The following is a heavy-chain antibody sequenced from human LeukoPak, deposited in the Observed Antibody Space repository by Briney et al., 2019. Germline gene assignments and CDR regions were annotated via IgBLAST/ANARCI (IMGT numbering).Heavy chain of an antibody. Sequence: SETLSLTCSVSGGSIRSGSYYWSWIRQPAGKGLEWIGRIYTSGSTNYNPSLKSRVTMSVDTSKNQFSLKLSSVTAADTAVYYCARDPRGIAAAGTEGWFDPWGQGTLVTVSS. CDR2: IYTSGST. J-gene: IGHJ5*02. D-gene: IGHD6-13*01. CDR1: GGSIRSGSYY. V-gene: IGHV4-61*02. CDR3: ARDPRGIAAAGTEGWFDP.